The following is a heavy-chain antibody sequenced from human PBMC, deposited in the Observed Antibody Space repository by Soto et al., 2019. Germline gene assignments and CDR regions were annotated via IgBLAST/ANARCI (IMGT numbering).Heavy chain of an antibody. J-gene: IGHJ4*02. D-gene: IGHD3-9*01. V-gene: IGHV3-21*01. CDR3: ARHEDARLRYFDWLLYPLDY. Sequence: GGSLRLSCAAYGFTFSSYSMNWVRQAPGKGLEWVSSISSSSSYIYYADSVKGRFTISRDNAKNSLYLQMNSLRAEDTAVYYCARHEDARLRYFDWLLYPLDYWGQGTLVTVSS. CDR2: ISSSSSYI. CDR1: GFTFSSYS.